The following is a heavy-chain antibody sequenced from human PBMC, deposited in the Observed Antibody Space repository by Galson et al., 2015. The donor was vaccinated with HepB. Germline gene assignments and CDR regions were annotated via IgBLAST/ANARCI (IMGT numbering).Heavy chain of an antibody. CDR3: ARVSMGLLWFGELKSPEGNGMDV. V-gene: IGHV7-4-1*02. D-gene: IGHD3-10*01. J-gene: IGHJ6*02. CDR1: GYTFTSYA. CDR2: INTNTGNP. Sequence: SVKVSCKASGYTFTSYAMNWVRQAPGQGLEWMGWINTNTGNPTYAQGFTGRFVFSLDTSVSTAYLQISSLKAEDTAVYYCARVSMGLLWFGELKSPEGNGMDVWGQGTTVTVSS.